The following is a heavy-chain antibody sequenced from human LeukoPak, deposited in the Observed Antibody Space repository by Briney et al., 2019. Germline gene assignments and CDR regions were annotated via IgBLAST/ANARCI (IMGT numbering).Heavy chain of an antibody. CDR2: IYYSGST. CDR3: AREGRGSSGRWFDP. Sequence: SETLSLTCTVSGGSISSYYWSWIRQPPGKGLEWIGYIYYSGSTNYNPSLKSRVTISVDTSKNQFSLKLSSVTAADTAVYYCAREGRGSSGRWFDPWGQGTLVTVSS. J-gene: IGHJ5*02. V-gene: IGHV4-59*12. CDR1: GGSISSYY. D-gene: IGHD6-19*01.